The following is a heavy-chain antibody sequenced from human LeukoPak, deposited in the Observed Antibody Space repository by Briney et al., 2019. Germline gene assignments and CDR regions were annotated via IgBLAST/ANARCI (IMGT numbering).Heavy chain of an antibody. Sequence: SETLSLTCTVSGGSISSYNWSWIRQPPGKGLEWIGYIYYSGSTNYNPSLKSRVTISVDTSKNQFSLKLSSVTAADTAVYYCARGSGYDPYWYFDLWGRGTLVTVSS. CDR1: GGSISSYN. J-gene: IGHJ2*01. CDR3: ARGSGYDPYWYFDL. CDR2: IYYSGST. V-gene: IGHV4-59*01. D-gene: IGHD5-12*01.